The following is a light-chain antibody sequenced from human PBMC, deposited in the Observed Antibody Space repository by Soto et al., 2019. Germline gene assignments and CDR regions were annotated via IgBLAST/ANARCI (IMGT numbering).Light chain of an antibody. Sequence: QSVLTQPPSASGTPGQRVTISCSGSNSNIGINTVYWYQQVPGTAPKVLIHSNDQRPSGVPVRFSGSKSGTSASLAISGLQSEDETDYYCAVWDDSLSGVVFGGGTQLTV. CDR3: AVWDDSLSGVV. J-gene: IGLJ3*02. CDR2: SND. CDR1: NSNIGINT. V-gene: IGLV1-44*01.